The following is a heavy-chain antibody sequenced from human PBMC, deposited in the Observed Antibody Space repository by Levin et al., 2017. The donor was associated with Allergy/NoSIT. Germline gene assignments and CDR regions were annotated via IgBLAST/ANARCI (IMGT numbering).Heavy chain of an antibody. CDR1: GYSFTSYW. CDR3: ARLLRYGVPNYFDY. D-gene: IGHD3-3*01. J-gene: IGHJ4*02. V-gene: IGHV5-51*01. Sequence: AASVKVSCKGSGYSFTSYWIGWVRQMPGKGLEWMGIIYPGDSDTRYSPSFQGQVTISADKSISTAYLQWSSLKASDTAMYYCARLLRYGVPNYFDYWGQGTLVTVSS. CDR2: IYPGDSDT.